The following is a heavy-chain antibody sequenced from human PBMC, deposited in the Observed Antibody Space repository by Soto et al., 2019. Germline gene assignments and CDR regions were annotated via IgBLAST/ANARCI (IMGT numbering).Heavy chain of an antibody. CDR1: GFTFSSYA. D-gene: IGHD6-19*01. CDR2: ISYDGSNK. CDR3: ARELAVAPGMAV. V-gene: IGHV3-30-3*01. J-gene: IGHJ6*02. Sequence: GGSLRLSCAASGFTFSSYAMRWVRQAPGKGLEWVAVISYDGSNKYYADSVKGRFTISRDNSKNTLYLQMNSLRAEDTAVYYCARELAVAPGMAVWGQGTTVTVSS.